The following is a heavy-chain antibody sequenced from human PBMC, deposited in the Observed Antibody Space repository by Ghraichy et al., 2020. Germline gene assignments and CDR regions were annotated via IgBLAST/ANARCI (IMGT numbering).Heavy chain of an antibody. Sequence: GGSLRLSCVASGFSFRDRHMHWVRQAPGKGLEWVGRIKDKGNNYATENAASVKGRFTISRDESKTSLYLHMNNLRTEDTAVYYWARVDQSSAWSFTYWGQGGLVTVSS. CDR2: IKDKGNNYAT. J-gene: IGHJ4*02. CDR1: GFSFRDRH. D-gene: IGHD6-19*01. V-gene: IGHV3-72*01. CDR3: ARVDQSSAWSFTY.